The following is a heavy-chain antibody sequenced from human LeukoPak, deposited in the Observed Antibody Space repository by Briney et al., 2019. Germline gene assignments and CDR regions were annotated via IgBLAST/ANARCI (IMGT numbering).Heavy chain of an antibody. J-gene: IGHJ5*02. V-gene: IGHV4-34*01. Sequence: PSETLSLTCAVYGGSFSGYYWSWIRQPPGKGLEWIGEINHSGSTNYNPSLKSRVTISVDTSKNQFSLKLSSVTAADTAVYYCARGNSRGYSYGFRHNNWFDPWGQGTLVTVSS. CDR2: INHSGST. D-gene: IGHD5-18*01. CDR3: ARGNSRGYSYGFRHNNWFDP. CDR1: GGSFSGYY.